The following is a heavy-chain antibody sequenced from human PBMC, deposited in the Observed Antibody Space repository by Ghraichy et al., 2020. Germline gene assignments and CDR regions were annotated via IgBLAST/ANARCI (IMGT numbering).Heavy chain of an antibody. CDR3: ARDHNWGYDA. Sequence: LSLTCVTSGFTFDNFEMNWVRQAPGRGLEWVSYTNGRGSKKFYTDSVKGRFTISRDNARNSVSLQMNSLRAEDTAIYFCARDHNWGYDAWGQGTPVTVSS. D-gene: IGHD7-27*01. CDR2: TNGRGSKK. V-gene: IGHV3-48*03. J-gene: IGHJ4*02. CDR1: GFTFDNFE.